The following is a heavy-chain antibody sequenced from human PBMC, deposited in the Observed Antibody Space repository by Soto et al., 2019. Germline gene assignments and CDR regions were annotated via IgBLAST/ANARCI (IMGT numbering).Heavy chain of an antibody. Sequence: PXETLSLSFTVSGGSVSNRDYYWGWIRQSPGKGLEWIGSVYYRGISYSKSSVKSRVTISVDTSKNQFSLNLNSVTASDTAVYYCVSKRNSVLTQAYFDYWGPGALVTVSS. J-gene: IGHJ4*02. CDR1: GGSVSNRDYY. D-gene: IGHD2-8*01. V-gene: IGHV4-39*01. CDR2: VYYRGIS. CDR3: VSKRNSVLTQAYFDY.